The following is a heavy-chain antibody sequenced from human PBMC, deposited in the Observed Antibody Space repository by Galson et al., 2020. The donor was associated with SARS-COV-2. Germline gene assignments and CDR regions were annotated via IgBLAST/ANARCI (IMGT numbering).Heavy chain of an antibody. CDR3: ARMAFYDATNFYWASGDY. CDR2: INPNTGDA. V-gene: IGHV1-2*02. CDR1: GYIFTAYY. J-gene: IGHJ4*02. D-gene: IGHD3-9*01. Sequence: ASVKVSCKPFGYIFTAYYIHWVRQAPGQGLEWMGWINPNTGDAQYSQRFQGRVTMTRDTSIDTVHMELSGLRSDDSAGYYCARMAFYDATNFYWASGDYWGQGTLVTVSS.